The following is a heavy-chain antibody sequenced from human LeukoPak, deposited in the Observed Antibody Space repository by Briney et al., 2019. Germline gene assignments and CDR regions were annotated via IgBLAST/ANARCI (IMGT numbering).Heavy chain of an antibody. CDR2: IYNSGST. CDR1: GGSISNYY. V-gene: IGHV4-59*01. Sequence: PSETLSLTCTVSGGSISNYYWSWIRQPPGKGLEWIGYIYNSGSTNHNPSLKSRVTTSLDTSKKQFSLRLTSVTAADTAVYYCARKGSGSSNFDYWGQGTLVTVSS. D-gene: IGHD3-10*01. J-gene: IGHJ4*02. CDR3: ARKGSGSSNFDY.